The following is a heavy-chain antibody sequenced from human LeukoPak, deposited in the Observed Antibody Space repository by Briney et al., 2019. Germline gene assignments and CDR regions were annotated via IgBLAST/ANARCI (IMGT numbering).Heavy chain of an antibody. J-gene: IGHJ4*02. CDR1: GFSVSRNY. D-gene: IGHD3-10*01. Sequence: GGSLRLSCEAAGFSVSRNYMSWVRQAPGQGLEWVSSIYSGGSTFYADSVKGRFTISRDNSKNTVYLQMNSLRGEDTAVYYCAKIGEWLASAFDFWGQGTLVTVSS. CDR3: AKIGEWLASAFDF. V-gene: IGHV3-53*01. CDR2: IYSGGST.